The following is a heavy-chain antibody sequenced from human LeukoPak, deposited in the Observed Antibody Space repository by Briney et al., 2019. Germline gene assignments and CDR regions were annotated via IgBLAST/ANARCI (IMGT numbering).Heavy chain of an antibody. J-gene: IGHJ3*02. Sequence: GGSLRLSCAASGFTFSSYSMNWVRQAPGKGLEWVSSISSSSSYIYYADSVKGRFTISRDNAKNSLYLQMNSLRAEDTAVYYCARVGYSSGWYNAFDIWGQGTMVTVSS. CDR3: ARVGYSSGWYNAFDI. V-gene: IGHV3-21*01. D-gene: IGHD6-19*01. CDR1: GFTFSSYS. CDR2: ISSSSSYI.